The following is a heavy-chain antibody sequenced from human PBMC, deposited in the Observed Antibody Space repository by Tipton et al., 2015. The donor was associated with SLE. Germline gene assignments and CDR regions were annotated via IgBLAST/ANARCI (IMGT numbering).Heavy chain of an antibody. CDR2: ISRSAITT. CDR3: ARISSGNYCLDY. CDR1: GSTFSGYY. D-gene: IGHD3-10*01. Sequence: SLRLSCAVSGSTFSGYYMSWSRQAPGKGLEWVSQISRSAITTYYADSVKGRFTVSRDNARNSLYLQMNSLRVEDTAVYHCARISSGNYCLDYWGQGTLVTVSS. J-gene: IGHJ4*02. V-gene: IGHV3-11*04.